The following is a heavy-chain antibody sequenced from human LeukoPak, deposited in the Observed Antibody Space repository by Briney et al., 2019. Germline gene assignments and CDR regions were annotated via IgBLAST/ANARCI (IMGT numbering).Heavy chain of an antibody. V-gene: IGHV3-7*04. CDR1: GFTFSSYW. J-gene: IGHJ6*02. D-gene: IGHD6-6*01. CDR3: ARDPAGSDYYYGVDV. CDR2: INDDGSDK. Sequence: GGFLRLSCAASGFTFSSYWMSWVRQAPGKGLEWVANINDDGSDKYYVDSVKGRFTISRDNAKNSLFLQMNSLRAEDTAVYSCARDPAGSDYYYGVDVWGQGTTVTVSS.